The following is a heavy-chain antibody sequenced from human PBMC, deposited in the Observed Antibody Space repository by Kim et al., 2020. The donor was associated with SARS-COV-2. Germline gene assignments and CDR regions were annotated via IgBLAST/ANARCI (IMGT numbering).Heavy chain of an antibody. V-gene: IGHV3-13*04. J-gene: IGHJ2*01. CDR2: IGTGGDT. D-gene: IGHD2-15*01. CDR3: AREWSRDASPWYCYLDL. CDR1: GFFSTYD. Sequence: GWSLRLSCTASGFFSTYDMHWVRQVPGRGLEWVSAIGTGGDTYYADSVKGRFTISRANAENSLYLQMNSLTAGDTAIYYCAREWSRDASPWYCYLDLWGRGPQVTVSS.